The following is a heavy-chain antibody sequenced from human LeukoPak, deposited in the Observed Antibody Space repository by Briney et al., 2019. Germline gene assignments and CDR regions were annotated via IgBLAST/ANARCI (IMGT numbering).Heavy chain of an antibody. J-gene: IGHJ4*02. CDR1: GFTFSSYS. D-gene: IGHD5-18*01. V-gene: IGHV3-30*02. CDR3: AKDRIQYSYGYGPDY. CDR2: TRYDGSNK. Sequence: PGGSLRLSCAASGFTFSSYSMHWVRQAPGKGLEWVAFTRYDGSNKYYADSVKGRFTISRDNSKNTLYLQMNSLRAEDTAVYYCAKDRIQYSYGYGPDYWGQGTLVTVSS.